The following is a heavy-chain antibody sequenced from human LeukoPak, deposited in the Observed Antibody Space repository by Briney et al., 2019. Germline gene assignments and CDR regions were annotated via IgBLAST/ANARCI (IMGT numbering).Heavy chain of an antibody. CDR1: IFTFSDYY. D-gene: IGHD4-11*01. CDR2: ISSSGSNI. CDR3: ARGLQAAGPLLSAFDV. J-gene: IGHJ3*01. V-gene: IGHV3-11*01. Sequence: PGGSLRLSCAASIFTFSDYYMSWIRQAPGKGLEWVSYISSSGSNIYYTDSLKGRFAISRDNARNSLFLQMNSLRAEDTAVYYCARGLQAAGPLLSAFDVWGQGTMVTVSS.